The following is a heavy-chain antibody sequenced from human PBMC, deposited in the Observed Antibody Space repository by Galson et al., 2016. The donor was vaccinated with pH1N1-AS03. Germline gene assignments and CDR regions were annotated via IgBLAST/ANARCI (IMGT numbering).Heavy chain of an antibody. D-gene: IGHD3-10*01. J-gene: IGHJ6*02. Sequence: ETLSLTCSVSGDSLDTFSWTWIRPPPGKGLEWIGFTFYGGSTHYNPSLKSRITISVDTSKNLFSLQLKSVTAADTAVYYCASRSSVLYSYGSDVWGQGTTVTVSS. V-gene: IGHV4-59*01. CDR2: TFYGGST. CDR1: GDSLDTFS. CDR3: ASRSSVLYSYGSDV.